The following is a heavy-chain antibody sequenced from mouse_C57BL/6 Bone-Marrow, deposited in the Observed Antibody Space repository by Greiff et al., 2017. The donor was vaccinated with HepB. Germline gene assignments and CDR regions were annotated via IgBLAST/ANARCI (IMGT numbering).Heavy chain of an antibody. Sequence: EVQLQQSGPVLVKPGASVKMSCKASGYTFTDYYMNWVKQSHGKSPEWIGVINPYNGGTSYNQKFKGKATLTVDKSSSTAYMELNSLTSEDSAVYYCARGYYDYFYAMDYWGQGTSVTVSS. CDR1: GYTFTDYY. V-gene: IGHV1-19*01. CDR2: INPYNGGT. J-gene: IGHJ4*01. CDR3: ARGYYDYFYAMDY. D-gene: IGHD2-4*01.